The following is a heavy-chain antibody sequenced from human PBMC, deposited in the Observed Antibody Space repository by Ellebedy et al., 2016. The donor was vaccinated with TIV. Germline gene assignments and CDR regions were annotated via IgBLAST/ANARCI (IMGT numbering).Heavy chain of an antibody. V-gene: IGHV3-7*03. CDR2: IHKDGSER. Sequence: GESLKISCAAFEFYFGDDWMSWVRQAPGKGLEGVATIHKDGSERYYVDSVKGRFTVSRDNTRDMLFLEMSSLKADDTGIYYCVRGGAKSSWYWRLWGQGTLVTVSS. CDR1: EFYFGDDW. CDR3: VRGGAKSSWYWRL. J-gene: IGHJ4*02. D-gene: IGHD6-13*01.